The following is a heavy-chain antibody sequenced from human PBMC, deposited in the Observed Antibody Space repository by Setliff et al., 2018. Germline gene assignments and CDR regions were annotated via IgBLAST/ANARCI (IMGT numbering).Heavy chain of an antibody. D-gene: IGHD6-19*01. CDR3: AREQWLDPPGYYYMDV. J-gene: IGHJ6*03. CDR2: IYIGGSA. Sequence: PSETLSLTCTVSGGSISSYYWGWIRQPAGKGLEWIGHIYIGGSANYNPSLKSRVTVSIDTSKNQFSLKLNSVTAADMAVYYCAREQWLDPPGYYYMDVWAKGTTVTVSS. V-gene: IGHV4-4*07. CDR1: GGSISSYY.